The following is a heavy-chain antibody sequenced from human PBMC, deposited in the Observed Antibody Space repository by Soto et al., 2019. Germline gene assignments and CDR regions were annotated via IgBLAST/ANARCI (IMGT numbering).Heavy chain of an antibody. J-gene: IGHJ6*02. V-gene: IGHV3-53*02. CDR1: GFTVSSHY. CDR3: ARSVDYYYGMDV. Sequence: EVQLVETGGGLIQPGGSLRLSCAASGFTVSSHYMSWVRQAPGKGLEWVSGLHTGGSTFYAESVKGRFNISRDNSKNTLYLQMNSLRAEDTAVYYCARSVDYYYGMDVWGQGTTVTVSS. CDR2: LHTGGST.